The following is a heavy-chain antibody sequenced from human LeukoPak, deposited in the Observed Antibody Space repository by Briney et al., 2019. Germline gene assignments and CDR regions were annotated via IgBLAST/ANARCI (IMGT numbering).Heavy chain of an antibody. CDR1: GFTFSSYG. CDR2: ISGSGGST. CDR3: ARDLSKGYHNWFDP. D-gene: IGHD5-18*01. J-gene: IGHJ5*02. Sequence: GGSLRLSCAASGFTFSSYGMSWVRQAPGKGLEWVSAISGSGGSTYYADSVKGRFTISRDNSKNTLYLQMNSLRAEDTAVYYCARDLSKGYHNWFDPWGQGTLVTVSS. V-gene: IGHV3-23*01.